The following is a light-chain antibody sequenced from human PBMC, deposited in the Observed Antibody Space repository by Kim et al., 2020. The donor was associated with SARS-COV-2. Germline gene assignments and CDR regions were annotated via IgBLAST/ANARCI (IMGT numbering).Light chain of an antibody. V-gene: IGLV4-60*03. Sequence: QPVLTQSSSASASLGSSVKLTCTLGSGHSNYIIAWHQQQPTRAPRYLMTIESSGNSKKGSGVPDRFSGSSSGADRYLTISNVQAEDDGDYYCETWDTRTRVFGGGTQLTVL. CDR3: ETWDTRTRV. CDR2: IESSGNS. CDR1: SGHSNYI. J-gene: IGLJ3*02.